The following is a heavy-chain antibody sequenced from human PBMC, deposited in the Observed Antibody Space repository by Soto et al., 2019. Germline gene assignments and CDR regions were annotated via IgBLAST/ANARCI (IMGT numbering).Heavy chain of an antibody. J-gene: IGHJ6*02. CDR1: GGTFSRYS. CDR2: IIPVFGIA. CDR3: AREDRDRETGLVPAAIDGMDV. D-gene: IGHD2-2*01. V-gene: IGHV1-69*08. Sequence: QVQLVQSGAEVKKPGSSVKVSCKASGGTFSRYSFTWVRQAPGHGLEWMGRIIPVFGIASYAQKFQGRVTITADKSTSTAYMELSSLRSEDTAEYYCAREDRDRETGLVPAAIDGMDVWGQGTTVTVSS.